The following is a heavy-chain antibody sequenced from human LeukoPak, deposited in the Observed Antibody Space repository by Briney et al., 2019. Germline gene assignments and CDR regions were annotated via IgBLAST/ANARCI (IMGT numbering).Heavy chain of an antibody. Sequence: HPGGSLRLSCAASGFTVSSNYMSWVRQAPGKGLEWVSVIYSGGSTYYADSVKGRFTISRDNSKNTLYLQMNSLRAEDTAVYYCATSPYYYYYYYMDVWGKGTTVTISS. CDR2: IYSGGST. D-gene: IGHD6-6*01. J-gene: IGHJ6*03. CDR3: ATSPYYYYYYYMDV. CDR1: GFTVSSNY. V-gene: IGHV3-66*01.